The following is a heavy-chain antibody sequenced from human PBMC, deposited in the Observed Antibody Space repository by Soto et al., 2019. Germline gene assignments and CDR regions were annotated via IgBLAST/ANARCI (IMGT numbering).Heavy chain of an antibody. CDR1: DGSIGIYY. D-gene: IGHD4-4*01. CDR2: IYYSGST. Sequence: SVTPSHTSTDADGSIGIYYWHLLRQPPGKGLEWIGYIYYSGSTNYNPSLKSRVTISVDTSKNQFSLKLSSVTAADTAVYYCARELQGLYYFDYWGLGTLVTGSS. CDR3: ARELQGLYYFDY. V-gene: IGHV4-59*01. J-gene: IGHJ4*02.